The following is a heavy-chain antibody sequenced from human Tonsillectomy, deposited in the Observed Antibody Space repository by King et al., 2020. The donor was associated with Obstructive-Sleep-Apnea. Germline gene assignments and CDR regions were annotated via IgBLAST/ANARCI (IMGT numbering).Heavy chain of an antibody. CDR1: GGSFSDYR. Sequence: VQLQQWGAGFLKSSETLSLTCAVYGGSFSDYRWSWIRQPPGKGLEWIGEINQNGFSIYNPSLKSRVTISLDASKNQFSLKVMSVTAADAALYYCVRNDGWTTSRGNYYFDLWRRGTLVTVSS. CDR2: INQNGFS. CDR3: VRNDGWTTSRGNYYFDL. D-gene: IGHD3/OR15-3a*01. V-gene: IGHV4-34*01. J-gene: IGHJ2*01.